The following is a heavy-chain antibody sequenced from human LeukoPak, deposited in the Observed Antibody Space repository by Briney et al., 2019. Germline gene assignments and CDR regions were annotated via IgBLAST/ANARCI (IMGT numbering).Heavy chain of an antibody. CDR3: ARGDDFDI. CDR1: GGSISSSNHF. V-gene: IGHV4-39*07. CDR2: IYTSGST. J-gene: IGHJ3*02. Sequence: SETLSLTCTVSGGSISSSNHFWGWIRQPPGKGLEWIGRIYTSGSTNYNPSLKSRVTMSVDTSKKEFSLKLRSVTAADTAVYYCARGDDFDIWGHGTMVTVSS.